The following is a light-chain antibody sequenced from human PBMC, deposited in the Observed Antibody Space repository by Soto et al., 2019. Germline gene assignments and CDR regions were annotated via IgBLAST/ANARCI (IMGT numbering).Light chain of an antibody. V-gene: IGKV1-16*02. Sequence: DIQMTQSPSSLSASVGDRVTITCRASQDISNFLAWFQQKPGKAPKSLISAASTLYSGVPSKFSGSGSGTDFTLTIDSLQPEDFATYYCQQYKRYPVTFGQGTRLEIK. CDR3: QQYKRYPVT. J-gene: IGKJ5*01. CDR1: QDISNF. CDR2: AAS.